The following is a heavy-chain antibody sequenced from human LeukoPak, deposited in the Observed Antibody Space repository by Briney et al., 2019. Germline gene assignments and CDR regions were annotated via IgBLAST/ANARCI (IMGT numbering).Heavy chain of an antibody. CDR3: APYCSSTSCSKNNWFDP. CDR1: GYTLTELS. V-gene: IGHV1-24*01. D-gene: IGHD2-2*01. J-gene: IGHJ5*02. CDR2: FDPEDGET. Sequence: ASVKVSCKVSGYTLTELSMHWVRQAPGKGLEWMGGFDPEDGETIYAQKFQDRVTMTEDTSADTAYMELSSLRSEDTAVYYCAPYCSSTSCSKNNWFDPWGQGTLVTVSS.